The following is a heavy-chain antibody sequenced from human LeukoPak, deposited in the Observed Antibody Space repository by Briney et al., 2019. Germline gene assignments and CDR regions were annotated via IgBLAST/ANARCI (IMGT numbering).Heavy chain of an antibody. D-gene: IGHD3-9*01. CDR1: GFTFSTNW. J-gene: IGHJ4*02. CDR2: ISISSSYI. V-gene: IGHV3-21*01. CDR3: ARGLGHYDILTGYYYFDY. Sequence: GGSLRLSCATSGFTFSTNWMSWVRHAPGKGLEWVSSISISSSYIYYADSVKGRFTISRDNAKNSLYLQMNSLRAQDTAVYYCARGLGHYDILTGYYYFDYWGQGTLVTVSS.